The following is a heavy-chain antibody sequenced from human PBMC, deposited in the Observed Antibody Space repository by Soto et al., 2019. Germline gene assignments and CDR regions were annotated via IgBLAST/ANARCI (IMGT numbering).Heavy chain of an antibody. Sequence: ASVKVSCKASGYAFTSYAMHWVRQAPGQRLEWMGWINAGNGNTKYSQKFQGRVTITRDTSASTAYMELSTLRVEDTAVYYCAKVSSSWYAGFFDLWGQGTLVTVSS. CDR1: GYAFTSYA. CDR2: INAGNGNT. V-gene: IGHV1-3*01. J-gene: IGHJ4*02. D-gene: IGHD6-13*01. CDR3: AKVSSSWYAGFFDL.